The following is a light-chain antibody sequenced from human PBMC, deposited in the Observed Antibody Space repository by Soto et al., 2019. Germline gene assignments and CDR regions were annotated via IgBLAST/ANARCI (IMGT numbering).Light chain of an antibody. CDR3: QSYDSSLTGSKV. CDR1: SSNIGAGFD. J-gene: IGLJ1*01. Sequence: QSVLTQPPAVSGAPGQRVTISCTGSSSNIGAGFDVHWYQQLPRTAPKLLIYGNSNRPSGVPDRFPGSRSGTSASLAITGLQAEDEADYYCQSYDSSLTGSKVFGSGTKVTVL. V-gene: IGLV1-40*01. CDR2: GNS.